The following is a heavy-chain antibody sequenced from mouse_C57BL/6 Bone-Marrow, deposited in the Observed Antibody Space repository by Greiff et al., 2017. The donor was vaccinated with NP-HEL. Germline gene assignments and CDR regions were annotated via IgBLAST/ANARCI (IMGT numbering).Heavy chain of an antibody. CDR3: ARELLWLRLYFEG. CDR1: GYTFTSYW. D-gene: IGHD2-2*01. CDR2: INPSNGGT. J-gene: IGHJ1*03. V-gene: IGHV1-53*01. Sequence: VQLQQPGTELVKPGASVKLSCKASGYTFTSYWMHWVKQRPGQGLEWIGNINPSNGGTNYNEKFKSKATLTVDKSSSTAYMQLSSLTSEDSAVYYCARELLWLRLYFEGWGTGTTVTVSS.